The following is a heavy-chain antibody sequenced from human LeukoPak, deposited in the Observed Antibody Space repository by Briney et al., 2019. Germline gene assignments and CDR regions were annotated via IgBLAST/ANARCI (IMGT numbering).Heavy chain of an antibody. D-gene: IGHD3-16*02. CDR3: ARHPYDYVWGSYRPDYYFDY. CDR2: INHSGST. V-gene: IGHV4-34*01. CDR1: GGSFSGYY. Sequence: PSETLSLTCAVYGGSFSGYYWSWIRQPPGKGLEWIGEINHSGSTNYNPSLKSRVTISVDTSKNQFSLKLSSVTAAGTAVYYCARHPYDYVWGSYRPDYYFDYWGQGTLVTVSS. J-gene: IGHJ4*02.